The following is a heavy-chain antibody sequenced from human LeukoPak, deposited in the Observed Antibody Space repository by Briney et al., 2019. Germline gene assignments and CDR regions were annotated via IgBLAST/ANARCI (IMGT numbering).Heavy chain of an antibody. J-gene: IGHJ5*02. CDR3: ARRENNGYYLS. V-gene: IGHV3-53*01. Sequence: GGSLRLSCAASGFNVSTNYMIGVRKAPGKGLEWVSVLYIDGTTYYSDVLKGPFIISRDNSRNTPSLQMHSLRAEDTAVYYCARRENNGYYLSWGQGTLVTVSS. CDR2: LYIDGTT. CDR1: GFNVSTNY. D-gene: IGHD3-22*01.